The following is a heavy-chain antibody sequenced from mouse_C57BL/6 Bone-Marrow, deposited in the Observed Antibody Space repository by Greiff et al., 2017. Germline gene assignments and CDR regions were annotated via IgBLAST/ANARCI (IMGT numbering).Heavy chain of an antibody. CDR1: GFNIKDDY. V-gene: IGHV14-4*01. Sequence: EVKLMESGAELVRPGASVKLSCTASGFNIKDDYMHWVKQRPEQGLEWIGWIDPENGDTESASKFQGKATITADTSSNTAYLQLSSLTSEDTAVYYCTTLYEGYWGQGTTLTVSS. J-gene: IGHJ2*01. CDR3: TTLYEGY. CDR2: IDPENGDT. D-gene: IGHD2-3*01.